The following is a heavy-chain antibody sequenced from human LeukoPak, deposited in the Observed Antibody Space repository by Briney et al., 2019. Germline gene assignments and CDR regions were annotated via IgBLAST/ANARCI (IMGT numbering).Heavy chain of an antibody. CDR1: GFTVSSNH. V-gene: IGHV3-53*01. CDR3: ASHSSGWYGFDY. Sequence: GGSLRLSCAASGFTVSSNHMSWVRQAPGKGLEWVSVIYSGGSTYYADSVKGRFTISRDNSKNTLYLQMNSLRAEDTAVYYCASHSSGWYGFDYWGQGTLVTVSS. CDR2: IYSGGST. J-gene: IGHJ4*02. D-gene: IGHD6-13*01.